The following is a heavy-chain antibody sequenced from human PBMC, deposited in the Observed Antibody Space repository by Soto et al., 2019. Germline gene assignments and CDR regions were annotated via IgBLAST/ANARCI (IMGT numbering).Heavy chain of an antibody. Sequence: YYISWIRQYPEKGLEWVSYISPSSSYTNYAVSVKGRFTISRDNAKNSVYLQMNSLRAEDTAVYYCARNHIAASAPNAYDISRQGTMVIV. CDR3: ARNHIAASAPNAYDI. CDR2: ISPSSSYT. J-gene: IGHJ3*02. V-gene: IGHV3-11*06. D-gene: IGHD2-21*01. CDR1: YY.